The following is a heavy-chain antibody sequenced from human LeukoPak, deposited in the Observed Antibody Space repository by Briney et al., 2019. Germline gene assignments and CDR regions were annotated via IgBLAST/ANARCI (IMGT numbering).Heavy chain of an antibody. CDR2: IRPNGDST. D-gene: IGHD2-2*03. J-gene: IGHJ4*02. Sequence: ASVKVSCTTSGYTFTSYVMYWVRQAPGQGFEWMGIIRPNGDSTTYAQKFQGRLIMTSDTSTSTVYMELSSLRSEDTGVYYCARDGYERPSSFWGQGTLVTVSS. CDR3: ARDGYERPSSF. CDR1: GYTFTSYV. V-gene: IGHV1-46*01.